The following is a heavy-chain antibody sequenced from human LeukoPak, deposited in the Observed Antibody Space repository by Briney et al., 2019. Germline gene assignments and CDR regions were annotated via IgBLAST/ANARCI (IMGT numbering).Heavy chain of an antibody. V-gene: IGHV3-53*01. D-gene: IGHD2-15*01. Sequence: GGSLRLSYAASGFIVSSNYMSWVRQAPGKGLEWVSVIYSGGSTYYADSVKGRFTISRDNSKNTLYLQMNSLRAEDTAVYYCARDGGGNPHSTFSFDYWGQGTLVTVSS. CDR2: IYSGGST. CDR3: ARDGGGNPHSTFSFDY. CDR1: GFIVSSNY. J-gene: IGHJ4*02.